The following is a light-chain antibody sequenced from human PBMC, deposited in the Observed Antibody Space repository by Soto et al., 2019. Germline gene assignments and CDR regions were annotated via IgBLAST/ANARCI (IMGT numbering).Light chain of an antibody. CDR3: SAWDDSMNRHV. CDR2: YNY. CDR1: RSNIGTNT. J-gene: IGLJ2*01. V-gene: IGLV1-44*01. Sequence: QSVLTQAPSASGAPGQRVTMSCSGSRSNIGTNTVNWYQQRPGTPPKFLMYYNYRRPSGVPDRFSGSQSGTSASPPINGLHSEDEASYYCSAWDDSMNRHVFGGGTKLTVL.